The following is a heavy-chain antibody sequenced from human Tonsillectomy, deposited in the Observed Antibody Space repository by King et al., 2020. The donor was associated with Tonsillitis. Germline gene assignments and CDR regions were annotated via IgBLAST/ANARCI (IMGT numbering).Heavy chain of an antibody. CDR2: INWNSCSI. CDR3: AKGRDYYDSSGIDY. D-gene: IGHD3-22*01. CDR1: GFTFDDYA. J-gene: IGHJ4*02. Sequence: QLVQSGGGLVQPGRSLRLSCAASGFTFDDYAMHWVRQAPGKGLEWVSVINWNSCSIGYADSVKGRFTISRGNAKNALYLQMNSLRAEDTALYYCAKGRDYYDSSGIDYWGQGTLVTVSS. V-gene: IGHV3-9*01.